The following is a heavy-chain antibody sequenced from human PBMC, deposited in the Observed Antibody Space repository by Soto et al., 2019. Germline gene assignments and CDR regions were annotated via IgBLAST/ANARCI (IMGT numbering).Heavy chain of an antibody. D-gene: IGHD3-10*01. V-gene: IGHV4-59*13. J-gene: IGHJ4*02. CDR2: MSYSGST. Sequence: QVQLQESGPGLVKPSETLSLTSTVSGDSISIYSWAWFCQPQGKGLEWIGYMSYSGSTNYNPSLKSRVTISLDTSKNQFSLKLSSVTAADTAVYYCARRVKSGSGRRPAYYFDYWGQGSLVTVSS. CDR3: ARRVKSGSGRRPAYYFDY. CDR1: GDSISIYS.